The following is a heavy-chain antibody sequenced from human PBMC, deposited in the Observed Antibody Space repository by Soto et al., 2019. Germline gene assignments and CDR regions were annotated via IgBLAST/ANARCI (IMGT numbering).Heavy chain of an antibody. CDR1: GFTFSSYA. D-gene: IGHD2-21*01. V-gene: IGHV3-23*01. Sequence: GGSLRLSCAASGFTFSSYAMSWVRQAPGKGLEWVSAISGSGGSTYYADSVKGRFTISRDNSKNTLYLQMNSLRAEDTAVYYCAKDRFSHVVLIANFDYWGQGTLVTVSS. J-gene: IGHJ4*02. CDR3: AKDRFSHVVLIANFDY. CDR2: ISGSGGST.